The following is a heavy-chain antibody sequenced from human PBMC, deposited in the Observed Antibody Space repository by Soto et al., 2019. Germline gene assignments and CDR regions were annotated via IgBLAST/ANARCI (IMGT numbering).Heavy chain of an antibody. CDR3: AREIIPAPSSPSCYLDP. J-gene: IGHJ5*02. CDR1: GGSISSGGYY. V-gene: IGHV4-31*03. Sequence: SETLSLTCTVSGGSISSGGYYWSWIRQHPGKGLEWIGYIYYSGSTYYNPSLKSRVTISVDTSKNQFSLKLSSVTAADTAVYYCAREIIPAPSSPSCYLDPWGQGTLVTVSS. CDR2: IYYSGST. D-gene: IGHD2-2*01.